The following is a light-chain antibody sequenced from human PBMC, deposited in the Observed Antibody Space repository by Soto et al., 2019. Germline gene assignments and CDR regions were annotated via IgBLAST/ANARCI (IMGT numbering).Light chain of an antibody. V-gene: IGLV2-14*01. CDR2: EVS. CDR3: SSYTSSNTPYV. CDR1: SSDVGGYNY. J-gene: IGLJ1*01. Sequence: SALTQPASVSGSPGQSITISCTGTSSDVGGYNYVSWYQQHPGKAPKLMIYEVSNRPSGVSNRFSGSKSGNTASLTISGLQAEDEADYYCSSYTSSNTPYVFGPGTKVTVL.